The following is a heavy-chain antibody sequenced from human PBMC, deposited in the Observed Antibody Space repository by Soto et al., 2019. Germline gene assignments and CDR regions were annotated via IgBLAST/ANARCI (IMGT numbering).Heavy chain of an antibody. V-gene: IGHV3-11*06. D-gene: IGHD5-18*01. CDR3: ARVPIGLPTWIRIYYFDY. CDR2: ISSSSSYT. J-gene: IGHJ4*02. Sequence: PGGSLRLSCAASGFTFSDYYMSWICQAPGKGLEWVSYISSSSSYTNYADSVKGRFTISRDNAKNSLYLQMNSLRAEDTAVYYCARVPIGLPTWIRIYYFDYWGQGTLVTVSS. CDR1: GFTFSDYY.